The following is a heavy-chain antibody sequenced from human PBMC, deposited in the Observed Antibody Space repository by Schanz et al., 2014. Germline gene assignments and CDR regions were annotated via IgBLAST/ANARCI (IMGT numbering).Heavy chain of an antibody. CDR2: ISYSGST. D-gene: IGHD3-16*01. V-gene: IGHV4-31*03. CDR3: ARHGGIPYYPMDV. Sequence: QVQLQESGPGLVKPSQTLSLTCTVSGASISSGGYYWDWIRLLPGKGLEWIGYISYSGSTSFNPSLKRRLTMSVDTSKNQFSLRLSSVTDADTAVYYCARHGGIPYYPMDVWGQGTTVTVSS. CDR1: GASISSGGYY. J-gene: IGHJ6*02.